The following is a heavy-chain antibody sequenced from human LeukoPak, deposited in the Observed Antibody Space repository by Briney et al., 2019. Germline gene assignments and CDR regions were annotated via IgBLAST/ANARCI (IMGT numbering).Heavy chain of an antibody. Sequence: SETLSLTCAVSGYSISSAYYWGWIRQPPGKGLEWIGSIYHSGSTYYNSSLKSRVTISVDTSKNQFSLKLSSVTAADTAVYYCARGFYYGSGTMGAFDIWGQGTMVTVSS. CDR2: IYHSGST. CDR3: ARGFYYGSGTMGAFDI. D-gene: IGHD3-10*01. J-gene: IGHJ3*02. CDR1: GYSISSAYY. V-gene: IGHV4-38-2*01.